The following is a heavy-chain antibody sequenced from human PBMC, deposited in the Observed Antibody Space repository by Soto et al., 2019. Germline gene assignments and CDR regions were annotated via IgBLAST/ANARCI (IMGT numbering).Heavy chain of an antibody. CDR2: ISYDGSNK. V-gene: IGHV3-30-3*01. D-gene: IGHD5-18*01. CDR3: ARVGYSYGSLYFDY. Sequence: TFISYAMHWVRQAPGKGLEWVAVISYDGSNKYYADSVKGRFTISRDNSKNTLYLQMNSLRAEDTAVYYCARVGYSYGSLYFDYWGQGTLVTVSS. CDR1: TFISYA. J-gene: IGHJ4*02.